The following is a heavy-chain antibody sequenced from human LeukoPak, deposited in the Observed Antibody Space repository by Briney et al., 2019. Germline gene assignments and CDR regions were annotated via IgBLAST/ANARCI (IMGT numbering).Heavy chain of an antibody. Sequence: SQTRSLTCTVSGGSISSGSYYWSWIRQPAGKGLEWIGRIYTSGSTNYNPSLKSRVTISVDTSKNQFSLKLSSVTAADTAVYYCARENGCGWYWYFDLWGRGTLVTVSS. D-gene: IGHD6-19*01. V-gene: IGHV4-61*02. J-gene: IGHJ2*01. CDR1: GGSISSGSYY. CDR3: ARENGCGWYWYFDL. CDR2: IYTSGST.